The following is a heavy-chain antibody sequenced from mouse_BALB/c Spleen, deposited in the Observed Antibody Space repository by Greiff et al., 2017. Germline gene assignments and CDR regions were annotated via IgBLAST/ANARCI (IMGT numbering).Heavy chain of an antibody. CDR1: GYTFTDYE. J-gene: IGHJ2*01. CDR3: TRDYYGSSHYFDY. CDR2: IDPETGGT. D-gene: IGHD1-1*01. Sequence: VQLQQSGAGLVRPGASVTLSCKASGYTFTDYEMHWVKQTPVHGLEWIGAIDPETGGTAYNQKFKGKATLIADKSSSTAYMELRSLTSEDSAVYYCTRDYYGSSHYFDYWGQGTTLTVSS. V-gene: IGHV1-15*01.